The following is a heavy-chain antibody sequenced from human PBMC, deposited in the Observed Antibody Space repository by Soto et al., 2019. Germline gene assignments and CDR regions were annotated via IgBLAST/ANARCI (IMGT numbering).Heavy chain of an antibody. CDR3: AKDRLAGNFEY. CDR1: GFTFNNYA. Sequence: PGGSLRLSCAASGFTFNNYAMNWVRQAPGKGLEWVATISGTGGSTYYADSVKGRFTISRDNSKNTLYLQMNSLRVEDTAVYYCAKDRLAGNFEYWGQGTQVTVSS. V-gene: IGHV3-23*01. CDR2: ISGTGGST. J-gene: IGHJ4*02.